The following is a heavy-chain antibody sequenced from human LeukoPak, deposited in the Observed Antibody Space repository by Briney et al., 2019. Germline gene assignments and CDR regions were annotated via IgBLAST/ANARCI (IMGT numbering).Heavy chain of an antibody. J-gene: IGHJ6*03. V-gene: IGHV1-69*05. Sequence: SVKVSCKASGGTFSSYAISWVRQAPGQGLEWMGGIIPIFGTANYAQKFQGRVTITTDESTSTAYMELSSLRSEDTAVYYCARDRVPIVVVPAAQRRYYHYMDVWGQGTTVTVSS. CDR3: ARDRVPIVVVPAAQRRYYHYMDV. CDR2: IIPIFGTA. D-gene: IGHD2-2*01. CDR1: GGTFSSYA.